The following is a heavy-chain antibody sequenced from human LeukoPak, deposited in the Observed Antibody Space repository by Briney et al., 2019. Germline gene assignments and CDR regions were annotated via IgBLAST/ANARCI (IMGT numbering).Heavy chain of an antibody. J-gene: IGHJ6*03. CDR1: GGSISSSSYY. V-gene: IGHV4-39*07. Sequence: SETLSLTCTVSGGSISSSSYYWGWIRQPPGKGLEWIGTIYYSGTTYYNPSLKSRVTISVDTSKNQFSLKLSSVTAADTAVYYCARTKEYSSSWYEDYYMDVWGKGTTVTVSS. CDR3: ARTKEYSSSWYEDYYMDV. CDR2: IYYSGTT. D-gene: IGHD6-13*01.